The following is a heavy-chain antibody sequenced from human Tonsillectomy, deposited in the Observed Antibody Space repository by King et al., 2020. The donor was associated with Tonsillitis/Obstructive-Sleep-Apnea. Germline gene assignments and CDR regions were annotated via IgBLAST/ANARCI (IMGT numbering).Heavy chain of an antibody. CDR3: ARDHCSSTSCYGNYYYMDV. Sequence: MQLQESGPGLVKPSETLSLTCTVSGGSISSYYWSWIRQPPGKGLEWIGYIFYSGSTNYNPSLESQVTISVDTSKNQFSLKLSSVTAADTAVYYCARDHCSSTSCYGNYYYMDVWGKGTTVTVSS. CDR1: GGSISSYY. D-gene: IGHD2-2*01. CDR2: IFYSGST. J-gene: IGHJ6*03. V-gene: IGHV4-59*01.